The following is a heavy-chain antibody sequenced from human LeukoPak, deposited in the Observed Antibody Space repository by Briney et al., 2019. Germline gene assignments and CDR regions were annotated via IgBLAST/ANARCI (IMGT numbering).Heavy chain of an antibody. V-gene: IGHV4-34*01. CDR2: FNHIGST. CDR3: AGPKAGYNGYFDY. D-gene: IGHD5-24*01. J-gene: IGHJ4*02. Sequence: SETLSLTCALYGGSFSGNYWSWIRQPPGKGLRWIGEFNHIGSTNYSPSLKSRVTISVDTSKNKFSLKLTSVTAADTAVYYCAGPKAGYNGYFDYWGQGTLVTVSS. CDR1: GGSFSGNY.